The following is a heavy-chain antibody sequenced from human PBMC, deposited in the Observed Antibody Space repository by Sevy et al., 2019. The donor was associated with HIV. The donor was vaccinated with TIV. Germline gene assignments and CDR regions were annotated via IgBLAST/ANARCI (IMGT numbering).Heavy chain of an antibody. CDR1: GYTFTSYG. V-gene: IGHV1-18*04. D-gene: IGHD3-3*01. CDR3: AGGLITTFDY. J-gene: IGHJ4*02. Sequence: ASVKVSCKASGYTFTSYGISWVRQAPGQGLEWMGWISAYNGNTNYAQKLQGRVTMTTDTSTSTAYKELRSLCSGDTAAYYCAGGLITTFDYWGQGTLVTVSS. CDR2: ISAYNGNT.